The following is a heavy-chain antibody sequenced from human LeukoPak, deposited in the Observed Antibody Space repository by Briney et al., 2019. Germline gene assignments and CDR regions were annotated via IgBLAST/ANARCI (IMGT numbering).Heavy chain of an antibody. Sequence: GGSLRLSYAASGFTFSSYAMSWVRQAPGKGLEWVSAISGSGGSTYYADSVKGRFTISRDNSKNTLYLQMNSLRAEDTAVYYCAKDYGETYYDFWSGYYKNYYYGMDVWGQGTTVTVSS. CDR2: ISGSGGST. V-gene: IGHV3-23*01. D-gene: IGHD3-3*01. CDR3: AKDYGETYYDFWSGYYKNYYYGMDV. J-gene: IGHJ6*02. CDR1: GFTFSSYA.